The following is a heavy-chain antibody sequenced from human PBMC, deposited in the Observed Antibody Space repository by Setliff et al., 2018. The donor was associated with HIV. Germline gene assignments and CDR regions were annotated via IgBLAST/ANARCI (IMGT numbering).Heavy chain of an antibody. CDR3: ARHNVITYGGLLFDYYYYGLDV. CDR2: IDYSGGT. Sequence: KTSETLSLTCTVPGGSINDQYFSWIRQSPGKGLEWIGSIDYSGGTKYNPSLNSRGTISIDTSKNELSLKLTSVTAADTAVYYCARHNVITYGGLLFDYYYYGLDVWGHGTTVTVSS. CDR1: GGSINDQY. V-gene: IGHV4-59*11. D-gene: IGHD3-16*01. J-gene: IGHJ6*02.